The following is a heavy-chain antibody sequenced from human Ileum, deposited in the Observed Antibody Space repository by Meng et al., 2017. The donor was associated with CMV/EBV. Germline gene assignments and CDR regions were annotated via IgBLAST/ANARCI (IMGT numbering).Heavy chain of an antibody. CDR1: GTSITGYY. CDR2: IYTSGST. D-gene: IGHD6-13*01. V-gene: IGHV4-4*07. CDR3: AREGSAVH. J-gene: IGHJ4*02. Sequence: QVYLTKSGPGLFNPSAPLYRTCTVSGTSITGYYWSWIRQSAAKGLEWIGRIYTSGSTNYNPSLHSRVSMSIDTSKNQFSLKLRSVTAADTAVYYCAREGSAVHWGQGTLVTVSS.